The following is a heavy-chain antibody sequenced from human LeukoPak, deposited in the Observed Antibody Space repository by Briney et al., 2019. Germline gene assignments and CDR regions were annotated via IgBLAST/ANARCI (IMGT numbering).Heavy chain of an antibody. Sequence: SETLSLTCTVSGGSISSSSYYWGWIRQPPGKGLEWIGSIYYSGSTYYNPSLKSRVTISVDTSKNQFSLKLSSVTAADTAVYYCARDGIAAAGMGDYWGQGTLVTVSS. CDR3: ARDGIAAAGMGDY. J-gene: IGHJ4*02. D-gene: IGHD6-13*01. V-gene: IGHV4-39*07. CDR1: GGSISSSSYY. CDR2: IYYSGST.